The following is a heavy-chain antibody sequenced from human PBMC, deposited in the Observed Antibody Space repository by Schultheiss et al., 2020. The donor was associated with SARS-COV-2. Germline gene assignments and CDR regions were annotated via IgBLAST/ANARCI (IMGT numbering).Heavy chain of an antibody. CDR2: IYYSGST. Sequence: SETLSLTCAVYGGSFSGYYWSWIRQPPGKGLEWIGYIYYSGSTNYNPSLKSRVTISVDTSKNQFSLKLSSVTAADTAVYYCARGQGDDPFDYWGQGTLVTVSS. D-gene: IGHD3-10*01. J-gene: IGHJ4*02. CDR1: GGSFSGYY. CDR3: ARGQGDDPFDY. V-gene: IGHV4-59*12.